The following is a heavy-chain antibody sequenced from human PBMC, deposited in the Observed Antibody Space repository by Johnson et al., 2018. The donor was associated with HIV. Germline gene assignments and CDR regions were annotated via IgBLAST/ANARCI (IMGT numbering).Heavy chain of an antibody. V-gene: IGHV3-66*02. CDR1: GFTVSSNY. CDR3: ARGIIVSPDAFDF. Sequence: EVQLVESGGGLVQPGGSLRLSCAASGFTVSSNYMSWVRQAPGKGLEWVSVIYSGGRTYYADSVKGRFTISRDNSKNTLYLQMNSLRREDTAVYYCARGIIVSPDAFDFWGLGTRVTVSS. J-gene: IGHJ3*01. CDR2: IYSGGRT. D-gene: IGHD5/OR15-5a*01.